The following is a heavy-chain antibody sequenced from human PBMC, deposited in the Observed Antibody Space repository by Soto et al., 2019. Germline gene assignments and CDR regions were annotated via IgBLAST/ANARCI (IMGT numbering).Heavy chain of an antibody. Sequence: QVQLQESGPGLVKPSQTLSLTFTLSGVSITSGAYYCTWVRQHPGKGLEWIGYIYYNGNTYFSPSIKSRLTISIDTSKNQFSLKLSSVTAADTAMYYCARARLRAVYAFDFWGQGTMVTVSS. CDR2: IYYNGNT. CDR1: GVSITSGAYY. D-gene: IGHD4-17*01. V-gene: IGHV4-31*03. J-gene: IGHJ3*01. CDR3: ARARLRAVYAFDF.